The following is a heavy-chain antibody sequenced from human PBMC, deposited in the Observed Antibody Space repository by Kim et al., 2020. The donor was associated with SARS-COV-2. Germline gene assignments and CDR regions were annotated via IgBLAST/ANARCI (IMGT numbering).Heavy chain of an antibody. CDR1: GYTFTSYG. CDR3: ARQLGYCSGGSCYSYWFDP. D-gene: IGHD2-15*01. CDR2: ISAYNGNT. Sequence: ASVKVSCKASGYTFTSYGISWVRQAPGQGLEWMGWISAYNGNTNYAQKLQGRVTMTTDTSTSTAYMELRSLRSDDTAVYYCARQLGYCSGGSCYSYWFDPWGQGTLVTVSS. J-gene: IGHJ5*02. V-gene: IGHV1-18*04.